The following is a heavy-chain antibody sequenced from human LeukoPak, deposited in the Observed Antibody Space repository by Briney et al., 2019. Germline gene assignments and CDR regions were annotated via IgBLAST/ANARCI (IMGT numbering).Heavy chain of an antibody. V-gene: IGHV1-46*01. D-gene: IGHD3-10*01. Sequence: ASVKVSCKASGGTFSSYAISWVRQAPGQGLEWMGLINPTGGSTGYAQKFQGRVTMTRDMSTSTVYMELSSLRSEDTAVYYCAGGRHYYGSGSYYPNDYWGQGTLVTVSS. J-gene: IGHJ4*02. CDR3: AGGRHYYGSGSYYPNDY. CDR1: GGTFSSYA. CDR2: INPTGGST.